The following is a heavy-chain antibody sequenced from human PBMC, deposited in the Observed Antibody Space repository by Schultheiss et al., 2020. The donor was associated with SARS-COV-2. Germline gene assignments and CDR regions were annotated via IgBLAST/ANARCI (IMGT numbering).Heavy chain of an antibody. CDR3: ARVSYYYGMDV. CDR2: IYYSGST. V-gene: IGHV4-31*03. CDR1: GGSISSGGYY. J-gene: IGHJ6*02. Sequence: SETLSLTCTVSGGSISSGGYYWSWIRQHPGKGLEWIGYIYYSGSTYYNPSLKNRVTISVDTSKNQFSLKLSSVTAADTAVYYCARVSYYYGMDVWGQGTTVTVSS.